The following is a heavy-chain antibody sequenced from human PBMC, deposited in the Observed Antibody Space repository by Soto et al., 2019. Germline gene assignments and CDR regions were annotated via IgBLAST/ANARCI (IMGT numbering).Heavy chain of an antibody. J-gene: IGHJ6*02. CDR3: AKDLHWYGLDV. V-gene: IGHV3-23*01. CDR2: ISGNKMTT. D-gene: IGHD1-1*01. CDR1: GFSFSEYG. Sequence: QPGGSLRLSCVASGFSFSEYGMSWVRQTPQKTLEWVASISGNKMTTFYPDSVKGRFFISRDNSDNTLHLQMNSLRAEDTAVYYCAKDLHWYGLDVWGQGTTVTVSS.